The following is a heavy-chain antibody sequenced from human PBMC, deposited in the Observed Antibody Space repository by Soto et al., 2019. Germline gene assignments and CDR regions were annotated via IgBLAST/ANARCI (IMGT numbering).Heavy chain of an antibody. CDR2: ISNSGGHT. J-gene: IGHJ4*02. D-gene: IGHD3-10*01. CDR1: GFTFSSYA. Sequence: EVQLLESGGGLVQPGGSLRLSCAASGFTFSSYAMSWVRQAPGKGLEWVSSISNSGGHTYYADSVKGRFTISRDNSKNTLYVQMNSLRAEDTALYYCAKSGSGSGTYYYFDYWGQGTLVTVSS. CDR3: AKSGSGSGTYYYFDY. V-gene: IGHV3-23*01.